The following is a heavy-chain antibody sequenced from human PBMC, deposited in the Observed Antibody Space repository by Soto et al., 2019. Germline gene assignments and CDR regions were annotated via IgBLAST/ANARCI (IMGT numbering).Heavy chain of an antibody. D-gene: IGHD3-3*01. CDR2: ISNSRST. V-gene: IGHV4-61*08. CDR1: GGSVSSGVYY. CDR3: AGLRITNFRVVTGHYFDY. Sequence: SETLSLTCSVSGGSVSSGVYYWSWIRQPPGKGLELIGYISNSRSTNYNPSLTSRVAISLDRSRNQFSLKLTSVTAADTAVYYCAGLRITNFRVVTGHYFDYWGRGTLVTVSS. J-gene: IGHJ4*02.